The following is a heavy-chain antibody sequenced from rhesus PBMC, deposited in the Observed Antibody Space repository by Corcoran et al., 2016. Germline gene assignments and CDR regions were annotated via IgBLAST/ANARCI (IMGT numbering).Heavy chain of an antibody. V-gene: IGHV4-99*01. Sequence: QVQLQESGPGLVKPSETLSLTCAVSGYSISSGYDWGWIRQPPGKGLEYIGYINNRGSTYYNPSLKSRVTISKDTSKNQFSLKLSSVTAADTAVYYCVRRDFWGQGVLVTVSS. J-gene: IGHJ5-2*01. CDR2: INNRGST. CDR3: VRRDF. CDR1: GYSISSGYD.